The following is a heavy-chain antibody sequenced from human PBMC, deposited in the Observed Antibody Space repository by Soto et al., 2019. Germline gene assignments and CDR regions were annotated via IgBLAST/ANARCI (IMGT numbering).Heavy chain of an antibody. Sequence: SETLSLTCAVSGGSISSSNWWSWVHQPPGKGLEWIGEIYHSGSTNYNPSLKSRVTISVDKSKNQFSLKLSSVTAADTAVYYCARSIDYDFWSGYSGHYGMDVWGQGTTVTVSS. V-gene: IGHV4-4*02. J-gene: IGHJ6*02. D-gene: IGHD3-3*01. CDR3: ARSIDYDFWSGYSGHYGMDV. CDR1: GGSISSSNW. CDR2: IYHSGST.